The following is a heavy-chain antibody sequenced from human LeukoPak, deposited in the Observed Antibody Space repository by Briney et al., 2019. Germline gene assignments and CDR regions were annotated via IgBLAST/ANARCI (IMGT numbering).Heavy chain of an antibody. CDR2: LSGSADGI. J-gene: IGHJ4*02. Sequence: GGSLRLSCAASGFTFNNYAMSWVRQAPGKGLEWVSALSGSADGIYYADSVKGRFTISRDNSQNTLYLQMNSLRAEDTAVYYCARGHDYGDYGPSDYWGQGTLVTVSS. V-gene: IGHV3-23*01. D-gene: IGHD4-17*01. CDR3: ARGHDYGDYGPSDY. CDR1: GFTFNNYA.